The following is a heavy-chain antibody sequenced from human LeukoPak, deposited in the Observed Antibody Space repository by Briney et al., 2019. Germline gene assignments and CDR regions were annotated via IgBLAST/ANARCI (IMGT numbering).Heavy chain of an antibody. Sequence: GASVKVSCKASGGTFSSYAIGWVRQAPGQGLEWMGGIIPIFGTANYAQKFQGRVTITADKSTSTAYMELSSLRSEDTAVYYCARGRFGRGAFDIWGQGTMVTVSS. CDR1: GGTFSSYA. V-gene: IGHV1-69*06. CDR2: IIPIFGTA. J-gene: IGHJ3*02. CDR3: ARGRFGRGAFDI. D-gene: IGHD3-10*01.